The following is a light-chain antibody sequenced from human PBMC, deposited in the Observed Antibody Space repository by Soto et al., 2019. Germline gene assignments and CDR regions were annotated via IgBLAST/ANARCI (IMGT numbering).Light chain of an antibody. V-gene: IGKV1-9*01. CDR3: QQLSRYPLT. Sequence: EIQLTQSPSVLSASVGDTFTITWLASQALSNYLAWYQQKPGKAPDLLIYSAYTLQSGVPSRFSGSGSETEFSLTIRALQPEDSATYYCQQLSRYPLTFGGGTQVDIK. CDR1: QALSNY. CDR2: SAY. J-gene: IGKJ4*01.